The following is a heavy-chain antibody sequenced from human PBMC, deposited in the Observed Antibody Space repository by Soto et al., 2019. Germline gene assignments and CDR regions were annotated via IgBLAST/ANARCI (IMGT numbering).Heavy chain of an antibody. D-gene: IGHD1-26*01. V-gene: IGHV3-74*01. CDR3: ARGYSGTYRVDY. J-gene: IGHJ4*02. CDR2: INTEGTNT. Sequence: EVQLVESGGGLVQPGGSLRLSCAASGFTFRTYWMHWVRQVPGKGLMWVSRINTEGTNTTYADAVKGRFTISRDNAKNTLLLQMSSLRAEDTAVYYCARGYSGTYRVDYWGQGTLVTVSS. CDR1: GFTFRTYW.